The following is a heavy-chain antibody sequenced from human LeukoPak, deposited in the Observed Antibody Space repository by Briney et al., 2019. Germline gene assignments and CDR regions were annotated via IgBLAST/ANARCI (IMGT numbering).Heavy chain of an antibody. D-gene: IGHD3-9*01. J-gene: IGHJ3*02. V-gene: IGHV4-39*01. CDR3: ARIMYDILTGYYKDAFDI. Sequence: SETLSLTCTVSGGSIRSSYYYWGWIRQPPGKGLEWIGSIYDSGSTYYNPSLKSRVTISVDTSKNQFSLKLDSVTAADTAVYYCARIMYDILTGYYKDAFDIWGQGTMVTVSS. CDR2: IYDSGST. CDR1: GGSIRSSYYY.